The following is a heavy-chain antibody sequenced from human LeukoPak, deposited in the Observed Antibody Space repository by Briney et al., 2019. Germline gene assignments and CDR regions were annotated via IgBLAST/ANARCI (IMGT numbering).Heavy chain of an antibody. V-gene: IGHV1-69*06. D-gene: IGHD3-22*01. CDR2: IIPIFGTA. CDR3: ARDRYYDSSGSTRGLFDY. Sequence: GSSVKVSCKASGGTFSSYAISWVRQAPGQGLEWTGRIIPIFGTANYAQKFQGGVTITADKSTSTAYMELSSLRSEDTAVYYCARDRYYDSSGSTRGLFDYWGQGTLVTVSS. CDR1: GGTFSSYA. J-gene: IGHJ4*02.